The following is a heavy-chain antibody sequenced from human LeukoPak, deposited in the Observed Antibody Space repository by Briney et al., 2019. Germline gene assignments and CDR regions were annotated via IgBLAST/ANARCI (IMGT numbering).Heavy chain of an antibody. Sequence: SETLSLTCTVSGGSISSYYWSWIRQPPGKGLEWIGYIYYSGSTNYNPSLKSRVTISVDTSKNQFSLKLSSVTAADTAVYYCARGVHISAGYCSSTSCKNYYYYMDVWGKGTTVTVSS. CDR1: GGSISSYY. CDR3: ARGVHISAGYCSSTSCKNYYYYMDV. CDR2: IYYSGST. V-gene: IGHV4-59*12. D-gene: IGHD2-2*01. J-gene: IGHJ6*03.